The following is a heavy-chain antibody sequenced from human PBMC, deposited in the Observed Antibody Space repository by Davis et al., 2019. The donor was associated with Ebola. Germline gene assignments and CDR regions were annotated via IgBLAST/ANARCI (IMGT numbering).Heavy chain of an antibody. Sequence: GESLKISCAASGFTFSSYAMHWVRQAPGKGLEWVSTISSSAASTFYADSLKGRFTISRDNSKNTLYLQMNSLRADDTAVYYCAKPKQPTGIAAAGVDYWGQGTLVTVSS. CDR3: AKPKQPTGIAAAGVDY. J-gene: IGHJ4*02. D-gene: IGHD6-13*01. CDR1: GFTFSSYA. CDR2: ISSSAAST. V-gene: IGHV3-23*01.